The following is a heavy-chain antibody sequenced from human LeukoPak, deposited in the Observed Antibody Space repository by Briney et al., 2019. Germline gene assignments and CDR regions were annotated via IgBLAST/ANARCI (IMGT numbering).Heavy chain of an antibody. Sequence: SETLSLTCSVSGGSISKGGYYWSWIRQHPGKGLEWIGYIYDSGATYYNPALQSRVTISVDRSDNQFALKLRALTVGDTAVYYCARGGDRRGFDYWGQGTLVTVSS. J-gene: IGHJ4*02. CDR2: IYDSGAT. CDR3: ARGGDRRGFDY. D-gene: IGHD1-14*01. V-gene: IGHV4-31*03. CDR1: GGSISKGGYY.